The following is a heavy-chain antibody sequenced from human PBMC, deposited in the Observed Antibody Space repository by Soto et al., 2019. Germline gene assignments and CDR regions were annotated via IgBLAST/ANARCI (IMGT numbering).Heavy chain of an antibody. CDR2: ISYDGSNK. D-gene: IGHD3-22*01. Sequence: GGSLRLSCAASGFTFSNYAMHWVRQAPGKGLEWVAVISYDGSNKYYADSVKGRFTISRDNSKNTLYLQMNSLRAEDTAVYYCARDRGESSGYLAPDAFDIWGQGTMVTVSS. J-gene: IGHJ3*02. V-gene: IGHV3-30-3*01. CDR3: ARDRGESSGYLAPDAFDI. CDR1: GFTFSNYA.